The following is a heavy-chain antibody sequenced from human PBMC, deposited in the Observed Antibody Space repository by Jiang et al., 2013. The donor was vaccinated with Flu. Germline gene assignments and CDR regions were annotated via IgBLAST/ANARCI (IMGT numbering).Heavy chain of an antibody. CDR1: D. J-gene: IGHJ3*01. CDR3: ATAYSGTYDAFDV. D-gene: IGHD1-26*01. Sequence: DINWVRQAPGQGLEWMGWMTQDTGNTGYAQNFQGRVTMTRGTSQGTAFLEVNSLTSADTAVYYCATAYSGTYDAFDVWGQGTMVTVPS. CDR2: MTQDTGNT. V-gene: IGHV1-8*01.